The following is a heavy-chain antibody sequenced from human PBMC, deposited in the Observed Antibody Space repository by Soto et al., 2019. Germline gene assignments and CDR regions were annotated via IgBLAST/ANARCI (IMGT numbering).Heavy chain of an antibody. J-gene: IGHJ6*02. CDR3: ARDRWQQLVRGEYYYYGMDV. CDR1: GFTFSSYE. V-gene: IGHV3-48*03. D-gene: IGHD6-13*01. Sequence: PGGSLRLSCAASGFTFSSYEMNWVRQAPGKGLEWVSYISSSGSTIYYADSVKGRFTISRDNAKNPLYLQMNSLRAEDTAVYYCARDRWQQLVRGEYYYYGMDVWGQGTTVTVSS. CDR2: ISSSGSTI.